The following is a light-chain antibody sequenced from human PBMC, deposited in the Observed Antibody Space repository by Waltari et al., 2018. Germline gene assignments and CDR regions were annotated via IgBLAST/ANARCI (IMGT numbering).Light chain of an antibody. V-gene: IGLV2-23*02. CDR3: CSYAGSSTLWV. J-gene: IGLJ1*01. Sequence: QSALTQPASVSGSPGQSITTSCPGTSSDVGSYNLVSCYQQHPGKAPKLMIYEVSKRPSGVSNRFSGSKSGNTASLTISGLQAEDEAGYYCCSYAGSSTLWVFGTGTKVTVL. CDR1: SSDVGSYNL. CDR2: EVS.